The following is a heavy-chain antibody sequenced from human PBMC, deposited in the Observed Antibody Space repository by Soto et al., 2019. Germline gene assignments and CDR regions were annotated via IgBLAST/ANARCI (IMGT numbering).Heavy chain of an antibody. J-gene: IGHJ4*02. V-gene: IGHV3-30*18. CDR2: ISNDGSNK. D-gene: IGHD1-26*01. CDR1: KFTFSNYG. CDR3: AKDGAYTGTYYFDY. Sequence: QVQLVESGGGVAQPGRSLRLSCAASKFTFSNYGMHWVRQAPGKGLEWVALISNDGSNKYYTDSVKGRFTISRDNSRNTLSLQMNSLRADDTAVYYCAKDGAYTGTYYFDYWGQGTLITVSS.